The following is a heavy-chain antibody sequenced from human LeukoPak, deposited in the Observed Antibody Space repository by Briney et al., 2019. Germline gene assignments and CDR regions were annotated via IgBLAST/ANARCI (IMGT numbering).Heavy chain of an antibody. Sequence: PSQTLSLTCTVSGGSISSGNYYWTWIRQPAGKGLEGIGRISTSGSTNYNPSFKSRVTISTDTSKNHLSLKLNSVTAADTAVYYCARDHPTPNAGYMDVWGKGTTVTVSS. CDR1: GGSISSGNYY. V-gene: IGHV4-61*02. J-gene: IGHJ6*03. CDR2: ISTSGST. D-gene: IGHD2-8*01. CDR3: ARDHPTPNAGYMDV.